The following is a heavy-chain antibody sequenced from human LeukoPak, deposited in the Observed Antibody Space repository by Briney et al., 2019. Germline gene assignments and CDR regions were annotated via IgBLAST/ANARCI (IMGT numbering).Heavy chain of an antibody. V-gene: IGHV3-53*01. Sequence: GGSLTLSCDASEFTFSANYRTWIRQAPGKGLEWVSSIGSDNKPHYSESVKGRFAISRDNSKSMLFLHLNSLRAEDTALYYCARYLHSKVARTVGGQGTTVTVSS. CDR2: IGSDNKP. D-gene: IGHD5-12*01. CDR1: EFTFSANY. J-gene: IGHJ6*02. CDR3: ARYLHSKVARTV.